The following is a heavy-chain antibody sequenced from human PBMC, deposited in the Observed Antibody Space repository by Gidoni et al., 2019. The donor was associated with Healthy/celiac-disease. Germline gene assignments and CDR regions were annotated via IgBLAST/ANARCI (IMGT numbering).Heavy chain of an antibody. D-gene: IGHD4-4*01. CDR1: GGTSSSYA. CDR3: ARGMTTVTTFYYYYMDV. CDR2: IIPILGIA. V-gene: IGHV1-69*04. Sequence: QVQLVQSGAEVKKPGSSVKVSCKASGGTSSSYAISWVRQAPGQGLEWMGRIIPILGIANYAQKFQGRVTITADKSTSTAYMELSSLRSEDTAVYYCARGMTTVTTFYYYYMDVWGKGTTVTVSS. J-gene: IGHJ6*03.